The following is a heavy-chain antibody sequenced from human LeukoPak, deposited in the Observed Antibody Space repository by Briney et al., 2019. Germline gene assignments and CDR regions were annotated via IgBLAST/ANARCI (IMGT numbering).Heavy chain of an antibody. J-gene: IGHJ4*02. CDR3: TRSGSGYNFDY. D-gene: IGHD3-22*01. CDR2: IRSKANSYAT. Sequence: GGSLRLSCAASGFTFSGSAMHWVRQASGKGLEWVGRIRSKANSYATAYAASVKGRFTISRDDSKNTAYLQMNSLKTEDTAVYYCTRSGSGYNFDYWGQGTLVTASS. V-gene: IGHV3-73*01. CDR1: GFTFSGSA.